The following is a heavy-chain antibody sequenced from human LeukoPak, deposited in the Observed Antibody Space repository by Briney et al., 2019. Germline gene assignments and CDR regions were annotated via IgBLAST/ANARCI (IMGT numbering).Heavy chain of an antibody. V-gene: IGHV3-53*05. D-gene: IGHD3-16*02. J-gene: IGHJ4*02. CDR1: AFIVSSNY. Sequence: PGGSLRLSCAASAFIVSSNYMSWVRQAPGKGLEWVSMIYSGGTTYYADSVKGRFTISRDNSKNTLFLQMTSLRAEDTAVYFCLKSMITSGRVIVTTPPDYWGQGTLVTVSS. CDR2: IYSGGTT. CDR3: LKSMITSGRVIVTTPPDY.